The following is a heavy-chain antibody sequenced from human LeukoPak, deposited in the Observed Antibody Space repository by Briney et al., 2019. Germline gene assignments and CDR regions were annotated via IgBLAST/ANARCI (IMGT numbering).Heavy chain of an antibody. J-gene: IGHJ4*02. Sequence: GASLRLSCVASGFTFSNYAMSWVRQAPGKGLEWVSAITGSGTNTYYADSMKGRFTISRDNSKNTVFLQINSLRHEDTAIYYCVIWGDYDVLTGYYVPDYWGQGTLVTVSS. V-gene: IGHV3-23*01. CDR3: VIWGDYDVLTGYYVPDY. D-gene: IGHD3-9*01. CDR1: GFTFSNYA. CDR2: ITGSGTNT.